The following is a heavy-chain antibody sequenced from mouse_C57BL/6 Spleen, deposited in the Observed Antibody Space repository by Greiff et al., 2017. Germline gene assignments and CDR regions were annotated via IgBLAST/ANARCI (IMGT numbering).Heavy chain of an antibody. J-gene: IGHJ4*01. CDR3: ARQRGAMDY. V-gene: IGHV5-9*01. CDR1: GFTFSSYT. CDR2: ISGGGGNN. Sequence: EVKLVESGGGLVKPGGSLKLSCAASGFTFSSYTMSWVRQTPEKRLEWVATISGGGGNNYYPDSVKGRFTISSDNAKNTLYQQMSSLRAEDTALYYCARQRGAMDYWGQGTSVTVSA.